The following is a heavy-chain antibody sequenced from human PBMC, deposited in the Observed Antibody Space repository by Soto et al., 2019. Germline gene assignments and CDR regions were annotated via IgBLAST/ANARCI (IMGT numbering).Heavy chain of an antibody. Sequence: GGSLRLSCAASGFTFSSYSMNWVRQAPGKGLEWVSSISSSSSYIYYADSVKGRFTISRDNAKNSLYLQMNSLRAEDTAVYYCARDLTGRLVITDKEENYYYYYGMDVWGQGTTVTVSS. D-gene: IGHD3-22*01. CDR3: ARDLTGRLVITDKEENYYYYYGMDV. CDR2: ISSSSSYI. V-gene: IGHV3-21*01. CDR1: GFTFSSYS. J-gene: IGHJ6*02.